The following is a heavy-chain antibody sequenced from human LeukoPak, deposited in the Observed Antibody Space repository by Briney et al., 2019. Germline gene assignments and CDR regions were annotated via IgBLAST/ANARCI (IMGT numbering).Heavy chain of an antibody. D-gene: IGHD1-1*01. CDR3: ARDPYNWNAAGAFDI. CDR1: AFTFSSYG. V-gene: IGHV3-33*01. CDR2: IWHDGNYK. J-gene: IGHJ3*02. Sequence: GGSLRLSCAASAFTFSSYGMHWVRQAPGKGLEWVAVIWHDGNYKYYADSVKGRFTISRDNSKNTLYLQMNSLRAEDTAVYYCARDPYNWNAAGAFDIWGQGTMVTVSS.